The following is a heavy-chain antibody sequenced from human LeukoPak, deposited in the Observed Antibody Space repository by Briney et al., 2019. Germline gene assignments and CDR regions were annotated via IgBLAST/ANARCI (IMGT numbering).Heavy chain of an antibody. CDR2: ISNSGDTI. CDR1: GFTFSSYS. CDR3: ASLSTLGFGGYYYYYYMDV. J-gene: IGHJ6*03. V-gene: IGHV3-48*01. Sequence: GGSLRLSCAASGFTFSSYSMNWVRQAPGKGLEWVSIISNSGDTIFYADSVKGRFTISRDNSKNTLYLQMNSLRAEDTAVYYCASLSTLGFGGYYYYYYMDVWGKGTTVTISS. D-gene: IGHD3-16*01.